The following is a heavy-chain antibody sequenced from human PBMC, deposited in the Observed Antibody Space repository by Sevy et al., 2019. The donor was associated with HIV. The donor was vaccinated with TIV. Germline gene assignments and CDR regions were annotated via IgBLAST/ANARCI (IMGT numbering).Heavy chain of an antibody. Sequence: SLKISCAASGFTFDDYAMHWVRQAPGKGLEWVSGISWNGGSIGYADSVKGRFTISRDNAKNSLYLQMNSLRAEDTALYYCAKATLNIQAFDIWGQGTMVTVSS. CDR2: ISWNGGSI. J-gene: IGHJ3*02. CDR1: GFTFDDYA. V-gene: IGHV3-9*01. D-gene: IGHD2-15*01. CDR3: AKATLNIQAFDI.